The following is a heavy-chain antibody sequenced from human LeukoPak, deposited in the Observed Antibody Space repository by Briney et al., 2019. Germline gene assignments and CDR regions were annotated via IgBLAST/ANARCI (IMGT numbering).Heavy chain of an antibody. CDR1: GGSFSSYV. CDR2: IIPVLGVS. D-gene: IGHD2-2*01. CDR3: ARDHDIVVVPAARVPDY. J-gene: IGHJ4*02. V-gene: IGHV1-69*04. Sequence: ASVKVSCKASGGSFSSYVITWVRQAPGQGLEWMGRIIPVLGVSNFAQKFEGRVTITADKSTNTAHMELRRLESGDTAVYYCARDHDIVVVPAARVPDYWGQGTLVTVSS.